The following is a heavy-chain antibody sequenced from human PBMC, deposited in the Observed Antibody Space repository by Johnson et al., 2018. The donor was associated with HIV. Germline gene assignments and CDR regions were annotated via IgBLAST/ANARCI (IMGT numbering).Heavy chain of an antibody. V-gene: IGHV3-30-3*01. CDR2: ISYDGSNK. Sequence: QVQLVESGGGLVQPGGSLRLSCAASGFTFNKYWMSWVRQAPGKGLEWVAVISYDGSNKYYADSVKGRFTISRDNAKNSLYLQMNSLRAEDTAVYYCAREIIAAADDIWGQGTMVTVSS. J-gene: IGHJ3*02. CDR1: GFTFNKYW. D-gene: IGHD6-13*01. CDR3: AREIIAAADDI.